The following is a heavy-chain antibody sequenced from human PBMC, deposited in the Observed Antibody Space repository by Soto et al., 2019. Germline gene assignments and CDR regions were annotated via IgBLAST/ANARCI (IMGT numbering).Heavy chain of an antibody. V-gene: IGHV4-31*03. CDR3: ARAGDDSSGYLRVFDY. J-gene: IGHJ4*02. Sequence: QVQLQESGPGLVKPSQTLSLTCTVSGGSISSGGYYWSWIRQHPGKGLEWIGYIYYSGSTYYNPSLKSRVTISVDTSKNQFSLKLSSVTAADTAVYYCARAGDDSSGYLRVFDYWGQGTLVTVSS. CDR1: GGSISSGGYY. D-gene: IGHD3-22*01. CDR2: IYYSGST.